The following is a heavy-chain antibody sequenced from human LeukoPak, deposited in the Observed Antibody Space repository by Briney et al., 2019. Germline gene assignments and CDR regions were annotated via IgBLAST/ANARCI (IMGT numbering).Heavy chain of an antibody. V-gene: IGHV1-18*01. J-gene: IGHJ3*02. Sequence: ASVRVSCKASGYIFTGYYIHWVRQAPGQGLEWVGWISAYNGNTNYAQKLQGRVIMTTDTSTSTAYMELRSLRSDDTAVYYCARDIAVARFAFDIWGQGTMVTVSS. CDR2: ISAYNGNT. CDR1: GYIFTGYY. D-gene: IGHD6-19*01. CDR3: ARDIAVARFAFDI.